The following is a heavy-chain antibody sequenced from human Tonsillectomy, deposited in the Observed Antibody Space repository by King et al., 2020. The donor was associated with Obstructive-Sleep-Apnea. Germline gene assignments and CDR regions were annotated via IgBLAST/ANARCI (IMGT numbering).Heavy chain of an antibody. CDR3: ARDTAAEFHRRSNYVDY. D-gene: IGHD6-25*01. CDR2: INPGSGAT. V-gene: IGHV1-2*02. Sequence: VQLVQSGAEVKKPGASVKVSCKASGYTFSGYYLHWVRQAPGQGLEWMGWINPGSGATDYAQKLQGRVTMTRDTSISTAYMELSSLRSDDTAVYYCARDTAAEFHRRSNYVDYWGQGTLVPVSS. J-gene: IGHJ4*02. CDR1: GYTFSGYY.